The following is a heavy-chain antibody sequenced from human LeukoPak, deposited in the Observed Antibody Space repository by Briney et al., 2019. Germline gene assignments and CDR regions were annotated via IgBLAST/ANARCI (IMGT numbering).Heavy chain of an antibody. CDR2: MPYDGTNQ. Sequence: PGGSLRLSCAASGLTFSRYGMHWVRQAPGKGLDWVAFMPYDGTNQYYADSVKGRFTISRDNYKDTLYLQMNSLRAEDTALYYCVKDIMYYYGENLRKADEHDDWGQGTLVTVSS. CDR3: VKDIMYYYGENLRKADEHDD. D-gene: IGHD4-17*01. CDR1: GLTFSRYG. V-gene: IGHV3-30*02. J-gene: IGHJ4*02.